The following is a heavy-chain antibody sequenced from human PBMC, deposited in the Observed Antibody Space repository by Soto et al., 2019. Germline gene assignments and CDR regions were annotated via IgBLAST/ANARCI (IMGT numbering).Heavy chain of an antibody. CDR1: GLPVCGNG. Sequence: QVHLVESGGDVVQPGGSLRLSCATSGLPVCGNGIHWVRQAPGKGLGWVTATYSGRLDTVRKYADSVQGRFTVSRDTSKNTVALQLNSLRGEDAAVYYCARGAREPERNYYAMDIWGQGTTVIVSS. CDR3: ARGAREPERNYYAMDI. J-gene: IGHJ6*02. V-gene: IGHV3-33*01. CDR2: TYSGRLDTVR. D-gene: IGHD1-26*01.